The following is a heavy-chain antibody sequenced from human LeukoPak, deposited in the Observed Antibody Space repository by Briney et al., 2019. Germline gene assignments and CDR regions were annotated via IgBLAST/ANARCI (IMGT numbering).Heavy chain of an antibody. CDR1: GFTFSSYG. Sequence: HPGRSLRLSCAASGFTFSSYGMHWVRQAPGKGLEWVAVIWYDGSNKYYADSVKGRFTISRDNSKNTLYLQMNSLRAEDTAVYYCARDAQYYDFWSGYPRAGYYYYGTDVWGQGTTVTVSS. CDR3: ARDAQYYDFWSGYPRAGYYYYGTDV. CDR2: IWYDGSNK. J-gene: IGHJ6*02. D-gene: IGHD3-3*01. V-gene: IGHV3-33*01.